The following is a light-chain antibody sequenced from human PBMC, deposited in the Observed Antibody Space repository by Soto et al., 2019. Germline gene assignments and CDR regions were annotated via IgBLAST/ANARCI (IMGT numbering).Light chain of an antibody. CDR3: SSYAGSNNHVV. V-gene: IGLV2-8*01. Sequence: QSALTQPPSASGSPGQSVTISCTGTSSDVGGYNYVSWYQQHPGKAPKLMIYEVSKRPSGVPDRFSGSKSGNTASLTVSGRQAEDEADYYCSSYAGSNNHVVFGGGTTLTVL. J-gene: IGLJ2*01. CDR2: EVS. CDR1: SSDVGGYNY.